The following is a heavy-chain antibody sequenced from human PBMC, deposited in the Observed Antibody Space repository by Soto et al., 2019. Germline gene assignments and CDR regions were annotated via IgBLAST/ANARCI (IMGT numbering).Heavy chain of an antibody. CDR3: AKSLVEAIPGTYPD. CDR1: GFTFSSYW. Sequence: GGSLRLSCAASGFTFSSYWMHWVRQAPGKGLVWVSRINRDGSSANYAGSVKGRFTMSRDNAKNTLYLQMNSLRAEDTAVYFCAKSLVEAIPGTYPDWGRGTAVTVSS. V-gene: IGHV3-74*01. J-gene: IGHJ4*02. D-gene: IGHD6-13*01. CDR2: INRDGSSA.